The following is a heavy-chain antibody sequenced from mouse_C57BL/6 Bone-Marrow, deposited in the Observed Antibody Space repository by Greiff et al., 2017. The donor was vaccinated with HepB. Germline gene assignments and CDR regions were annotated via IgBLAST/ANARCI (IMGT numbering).Heavy chain of an antibody. V-gene: IGHV1-55*01. CDR1: GYTFTSYW. CDR3: ARYIYYYGSSYHY. Sequence: VQLQQPGAELVKPGASVKMSCKASGYTFTSYWITWVKQRPGQGLEWIGDIYPGSGSTNYNEKFKSKATLTVDKSSSTAYMQLSSLTSEDSAVYYCARYIYYYGSSYHYWGQGTTLTVSS. D-gene: IGHD1-1*01. J-gene: IGHJ2*01. CDR2: IYPGSGST.